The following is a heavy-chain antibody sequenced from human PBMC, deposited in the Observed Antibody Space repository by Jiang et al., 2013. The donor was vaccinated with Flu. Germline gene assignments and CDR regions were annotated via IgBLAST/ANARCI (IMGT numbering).Heavy chain of an antibody. Sequence: VQSGSELKKPGASVKVSCKASGYTFTSYAMNWVRQAPGQGLEWMGWINTNTGNPTYAQGFTGRFVFSLDTSVSTAYLQICSLKAEDTAVYYCAREARLMATAPXYYYGMDVWGQGTTVTVSS. J-gene: IGHJ6*02. D-gene: IGHD5-24*01. CDR3: AREARLMATAPXYYYGMDV. CDR2: INTNTGNP. V-gene: IGHV7-4-1*01. CDR1: GYTFTSYA.